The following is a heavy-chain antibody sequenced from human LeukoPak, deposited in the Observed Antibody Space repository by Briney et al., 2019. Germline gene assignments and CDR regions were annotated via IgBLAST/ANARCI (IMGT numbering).Heavy chain of an antibody. D-gene: IGHD3-10*01. Sequence: KGRFTISRDNAKNSLYLQMNSLRAEDTAVYYCARTLEGYYSHYFDYWGQGTLVTVSS. CDR3: ARTLEGYYSHYFDY. V-gene: IGHV3-21*06. J-gene: IGHJ4*02.